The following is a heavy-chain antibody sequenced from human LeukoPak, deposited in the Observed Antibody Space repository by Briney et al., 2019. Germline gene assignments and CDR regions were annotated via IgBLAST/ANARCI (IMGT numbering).Heavy chain of an antibody. CDR3: ARGPPPGGSKGFDP. V-gene: IGHV4-34*01. CDR1: GFTFSSYW. D-gene: IGHD2-15*01. J-gene: IGHJ5*02. CDR2: INHSGST. Sequence: GSLRLSCAASGFTFSSYWMHWIRQPPGKGLEWIGEINHSGSTNYNPSLKSRVTISVDTSKNQFSLKLSSVTAADTAVYYCARGPPPGGSKGFDPWGQGTLVTVSS.